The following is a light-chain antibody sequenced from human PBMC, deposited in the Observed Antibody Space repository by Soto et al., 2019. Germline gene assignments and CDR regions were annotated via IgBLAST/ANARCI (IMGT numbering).Light chain of an antibody. CDR2: DAS. Sequence: EIVLTQSPATLSLSPGERAILSCRASQSVSSYLAWYQQKPGQAPRLLIYDASNRATGIPARFSGSGSGTDFTLTISSLEPEDFAVYYCQQRSSSLTFGGGTKVEIK. CDR3: QQRSSSLT. J-gene: IGKJ4*01. V-gene: IGKV3-11*01. CDR1: QSVSSY.